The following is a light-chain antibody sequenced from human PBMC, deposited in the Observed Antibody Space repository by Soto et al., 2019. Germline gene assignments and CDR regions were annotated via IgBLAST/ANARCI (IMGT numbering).Light chain of an antibody. CDR2: WAS. CDR3: QQYYSTPLT. V-gene: IGKV4-1*01. CDR1: QSVLYNSNNKNY. Sequence: DIVMTQSPDSLAVSLGERATINCKSSQSVLYNSNNKNYLAWYQQKPGQPPKLLIYWASTRESVVPDRFSGSGYGTDFTLTISSLQAEDVAVYYCQQYYSTPLTFGGGTKVEIK. J-gene: IGKJ4*01.